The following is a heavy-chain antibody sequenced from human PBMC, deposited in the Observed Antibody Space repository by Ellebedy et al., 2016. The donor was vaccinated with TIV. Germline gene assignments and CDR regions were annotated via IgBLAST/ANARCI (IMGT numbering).Heavy chain of an antibody. Sequence: GGSLRLSCAASGFTFSSDAMHWVRQAPGKGLEWVAVISYDGSNKYYADSVKGRFTISRDNSKNTLYLQMNSLRAEDTAVYYCAKGVRGHFDYWGQGTLVTVSS. CDR2: ISYDGSNK. V-gene: IGHV3-30*04. CDR1: GFTFSSDA. J-gene: IGHJ4*02. CDR3: AKGVRGHFDY. D-gene: IGHD2-2*01.